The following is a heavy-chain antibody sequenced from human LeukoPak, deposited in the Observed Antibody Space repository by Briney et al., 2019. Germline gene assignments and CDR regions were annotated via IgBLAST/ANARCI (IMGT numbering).Heavy chain of an antibody. CDR3: AKDLGEREVDP. V-gene: IGHV3-23*01. D-gene: IGHD3-16*01. Sequence: GGSLRLSCAASGFTLSSYAMSWVRQAAGKGLEWVSAISGSGGSTYYADSVKGRFTISRDNSKNTLYLQMNSLRAEDTAVYYCAKDLGEREVDPWGQGTLVTVSS. CDR1: GFTLSSYA. CDR2: ISGSGGST. J-gene: IGHJ5*02.